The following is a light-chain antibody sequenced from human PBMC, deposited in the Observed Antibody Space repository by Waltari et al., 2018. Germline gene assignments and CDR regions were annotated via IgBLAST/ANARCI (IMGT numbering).Light chain of an antibody. CDR3: SSYTTGSTRYV. CDR2: DVN. CDR1: SSDIGASNF. J-gene: IGLJ1*01. Sequence: QSALIQPASVSGSPGQSITISCTGTSSDIGASNFVSWYQKHPGKAPKVMIYDVNNRPSGVSSRFSGSKSGNTASLTISGLQAEDEADYYCSSYTTGSTRYVFGSGTKVTVL. V-gene: IGLV2-14*03.